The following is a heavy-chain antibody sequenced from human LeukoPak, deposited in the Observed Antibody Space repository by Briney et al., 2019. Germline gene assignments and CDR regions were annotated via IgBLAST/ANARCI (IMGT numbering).Heavy chain of an antibody. Sequence: ASVKVSCKASGYSLTAYYMHWVRQAPGQGLEWMGWINPNSGVIKYAQKFQGRVTMTRDTSISTAYMELSRLSSDDTAVYYCAREAGYSNGLDYWGQGTLVTVSS. CDR1: GYSLTAYY. V-gene: IGHV1-2*02. CDR3: AREAGYSNGLDY. CDR2: INPNSGVI. J-gene: IGHJ4*02. D-gene: IGHD6-25*01.